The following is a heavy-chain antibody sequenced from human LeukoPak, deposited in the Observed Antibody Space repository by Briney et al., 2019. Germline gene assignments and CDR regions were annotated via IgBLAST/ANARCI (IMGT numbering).Heavy chain of an antibody. Sequence: PSETLSLTCTVSGGSISNYYWSWIRQPPGKGLEWIGYIYYSGSTNYNPSLKSRVTISVDTSKNQFSLKLSSVTAADTAVYYCARVGGPNYYSYGITSGAKDPGHRLL. CDR1: GGSISNYY. CDR2: IYYSGST. CDR3: ARVGGPNYYSYGITS. V-gene: IGHV4-59*01. D-gene: IGHD4-23*01. J-gene: IGHJ6*02.